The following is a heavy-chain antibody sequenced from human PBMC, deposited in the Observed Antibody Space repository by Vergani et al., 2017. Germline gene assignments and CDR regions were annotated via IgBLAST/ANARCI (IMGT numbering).Heavy chain of an antibody. CDR3: AVFRERSTVPTEDAFDI. Sequence: QVQLVQSGAEVKKPGSSVKVSCKASGGTFSSYAISWVRQAPGQGLEWMGGIIPIFGTANYAQKFQGRVTITADESTSTAYMGLSSLRSEDTAVYYCAVFRERSTVPTEDAFDIWGQGTMVTVSS. V-gene: IGHV1-69*12. D-gene: IGHD5-24*01. CDR1: GGTFSSYA. J-gene: IGHJ3*02. CDR2: IIPIFGTA.